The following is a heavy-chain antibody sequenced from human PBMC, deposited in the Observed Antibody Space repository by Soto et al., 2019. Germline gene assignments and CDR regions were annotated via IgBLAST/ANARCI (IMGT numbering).Heavy chain of an antibody. D-gene: IGHD3-3*01. J-gene: IGHJ5*01. Sequence: GGSLRLSCAASGFTFSLYGIQWVRQAPGKGLDWVAFISNDGGTQYYADSVKGRFSISRDNSMNTVDLHMNSLRAEDTAIYYCARDIWSGNYKWFDSWGQGTLVTVSS. V-gene: IGHV3-30*03. CDR2: ISNDGGTQ. CDR3: ARDIWSGNYKWFDS. CDR1: GFTFSLYG.